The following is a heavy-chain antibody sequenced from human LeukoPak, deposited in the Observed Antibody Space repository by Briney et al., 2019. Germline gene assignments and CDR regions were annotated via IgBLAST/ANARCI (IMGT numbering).Heavy chain of an antibody. CDR2: IIPIFGTA. J-gene: IGHJ5*02. CDR1: GGTFSSYA. CDR3: ARTSWLVENWFDP. D-gene: IGHD6-19*01. V-gene: IGHV1-69*13. Sequence: ASVKVSCKASGGTFSSYAISWVRQAPGQGLEWMGGIIPIFGTANYAQKFQGRDTITADESTSTAYMELSSLRSEDTAVYYCARTSWLVENWFDPWGQGTLVTVSS.